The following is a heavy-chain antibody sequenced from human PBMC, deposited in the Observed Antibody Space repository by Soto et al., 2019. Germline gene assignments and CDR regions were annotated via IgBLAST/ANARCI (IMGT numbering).Heavy chain of an antibody. CDR3: ATGTHHADDVYDI. CDR1: GFTFSDNF. D-gene: IGHD1-1*01. Sequence: GSLRLSCAASGFTFSDNFMAWIRQVPGKGLEFVSYINRHSSFTSYADSVKGRVTISRDNAKSALFLQINSLRVDDTAVYYCATGTHHADDVYDIWGQGTMVTVSS. J-gene: IGHJ3*02. CDR2: INRHSSFT. V-gene: IGHV3-11*06.